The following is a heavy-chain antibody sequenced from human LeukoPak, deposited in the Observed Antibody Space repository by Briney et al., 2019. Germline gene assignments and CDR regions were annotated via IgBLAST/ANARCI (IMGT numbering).Heavy chain of an antibody. CDR3: ASGSKTSGYDWGQLSTFDY. CDR1: GGTFSSYA. Sequence: GASVKVSCKASGGTFSSYAISWVRQAPGQGLEWMGGIIPIFGTANYAQKFQGRVTITADESTSTAYMELSSLRSEDTAVYYCASGSKTSGYDWGQLSTFDYWGQGTLVTVSS. V-gene: IGHV1-69*01. D-gene: IGHD5-12*01. CDR2: IIPIFGTA. J-gene: IGHJ4*02.